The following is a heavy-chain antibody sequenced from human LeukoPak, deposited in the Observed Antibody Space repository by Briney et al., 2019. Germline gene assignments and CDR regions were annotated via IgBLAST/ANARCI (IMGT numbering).Heavy chain of an antibody. CDR3: AKSPPRCSGGSCYGY. V-gene: IGHV3-74*01. J-gene: IGHJ4*02. CDR1: GSTFSSYW. Sequence: GGSLRLSCAASGSTFSSYWMHWVRQAPGKGLVWVSRINSDGSSTSHADSVKGRFTISRDNSKNTLYLQMSSLRADDTALYYCAKSPPRCSGGSCYGYWGQGTLVTVSS. CDR2: INSDGSST. D-gene: IGHD2-15*01.